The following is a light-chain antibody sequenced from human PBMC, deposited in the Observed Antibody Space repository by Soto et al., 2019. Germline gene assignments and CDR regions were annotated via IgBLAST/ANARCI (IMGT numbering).Light chain of an antibody. J-gene: IGLJ3*02. V-gene: IGLV2-23*02. Sequence: QSALTQPASVSGSPGQSSTISCTGTSSDVGSYNLVSWYQQHPGKAPKLMIYEVSKRPSGVSNRFSGSKSGNTASLTISGLQAEDEADYSCCSYAGSSTSNWVFGGGTKLTVL. CDR1: SSDVGSYNL. CDR2: EVS. CDR3: CSYAGSSTSNWV.